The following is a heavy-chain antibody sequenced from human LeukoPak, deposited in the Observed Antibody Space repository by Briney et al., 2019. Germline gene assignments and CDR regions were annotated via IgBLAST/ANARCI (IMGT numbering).Heavy chain of an antibody. CDR2: ISYDGSNK. CDR1: GFTFSSYG. D-gene: IGHD3-9*01. J-gene: IGHJ4*02. Sequence: PGGSLRLSCAASGFTFSSYGMHWVRQAPGKGLEWVAVISYDGSNKYYADSVKGRFTISRDNSKNTLYLQMNSLRPEDTAVYYCARDRHVYYDILTGYASYFEYWGQGALVTVSS. V-gene: IGHV3-30*03. CDR3: ARDRHVYYDILTGYASYFEY.